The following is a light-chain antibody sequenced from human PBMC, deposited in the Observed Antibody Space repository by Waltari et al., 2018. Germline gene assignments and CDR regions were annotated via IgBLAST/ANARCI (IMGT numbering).Light chain of an antibody. CDR2: AAS. Sequence: DIQMTQSPSSLSASVGDRVTITCRARQDIGSWLAWYQQKPGKAHKLLCYAASRLESGVPPRFSGSGSGTDFILAISSLQPEDCGTFYCQQGNSFPYTFGQGTKLEI. CDR1: QDIGSW. V-gene: IGKV1-12*01. CDR3: QQGNSFPYT. J-gene: IGKJ2*01.